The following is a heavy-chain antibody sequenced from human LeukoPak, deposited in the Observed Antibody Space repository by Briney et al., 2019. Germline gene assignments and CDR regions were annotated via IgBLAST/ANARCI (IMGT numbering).Heavy chain of an antibody. D-gene: IGHD5-24*01. CDR2: IYPGDSDT. CDR3: ARQGRWLQGVNAFDI. J-gene: IGHJ3*02. CDR1: GYSFTSYW. V-gene: IGHV5-51*01. Sequence: GESLKISCKGSGYSFTSYWIGWVRQMPGKGLEWMGIIYPGDSDTRYSPSFQGQVTISADKSIRTAYLQWSSLKASDTAMYYCARQGRWLQGVNAFDIWGQGTMVTVSS.